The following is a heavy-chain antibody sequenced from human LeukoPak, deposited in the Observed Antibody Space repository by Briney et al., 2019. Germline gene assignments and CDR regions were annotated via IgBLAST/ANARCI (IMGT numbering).Heavy chain of an antibody. J-gene: IGHJ4*02. CDR2: IDYDSSHI. V-gene: IGHV3-21*01. Sequence: PGGSLRLSCAASGFTFSTSAMNWVRQVPGKGLEWVSCIDYDSSHIYYAASVRGRFTISRDNARNSVYLQMDSLRVEDTAVYYCTRDPLRYLRVGHYDYWGQGALVAVSS. CDR3: TRDPLRYLRVGHYDY. D-gene: IGHD3-9*01. CDR1: GFTFSTSA.